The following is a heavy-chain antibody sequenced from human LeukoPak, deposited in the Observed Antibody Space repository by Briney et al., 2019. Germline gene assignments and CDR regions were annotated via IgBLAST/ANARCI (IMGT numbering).Heavy chain of an antibody. J-gene: IGHJ3*02. D-gene: IGHD1-26*01. CDR1: GGTVSSYA. CDR3: ARDPRLYSGDAFDI. CDR2: IIPILGIA. Sequence: GASVKVSCKASGGTVSSYAISWVRQAPGQGLEWMGRIIPILGIANYAQKFQGRVTITADKSTSTAYMELSSLRSEDTAVYYCARDPRLYSGDAFDIWGQGTMVAVSS. V-gene: IGHV1-69*04.